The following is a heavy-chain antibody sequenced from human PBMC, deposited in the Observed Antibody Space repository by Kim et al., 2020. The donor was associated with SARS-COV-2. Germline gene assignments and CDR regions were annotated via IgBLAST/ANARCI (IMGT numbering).Heavy chain of an antibody. Sequence: SVKVSCKASGGTFSSYAISWVRQAPGQGLEWMGGIIPIFGTANYAQKFQGRVTITADESTSTAYMELSSLRSEDTAVYYCAREGYSGSYAAAFDIWGQGTMVTVSS. V-gene: IGHV1-69*13. D-gene: IGHD1-26*01. J-gene: IGHJ3*02. CDR3: AREGYSGSYAAAFDI. CDR2: IIPIFGTA. CDR1: GGTFSSYA.